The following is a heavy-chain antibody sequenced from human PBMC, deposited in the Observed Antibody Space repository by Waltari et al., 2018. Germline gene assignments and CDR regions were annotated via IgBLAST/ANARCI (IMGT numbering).Heavy chain of an antibody. CDR2: IYYSGST. CDR1: GGSISSSSYY. V-gene: IGHV4-39*07. D-gene: IGHD2-2*02. Sequence: QLQLQESGPGLVKPSETLSLTCTVSGGSISSSSYYWGWIRQPPGKGLEWIGSIYYSGSTHDNPSLKSRVTISVDTSKNQFSLKLSSVTAADTAVYYCARVYIVVVPAAIKARYNWFDPWGQGTLVTVSS. CDR3: ARVYIVVVPAAIKARYNWFDP. J-gene: IGHJ5*02.